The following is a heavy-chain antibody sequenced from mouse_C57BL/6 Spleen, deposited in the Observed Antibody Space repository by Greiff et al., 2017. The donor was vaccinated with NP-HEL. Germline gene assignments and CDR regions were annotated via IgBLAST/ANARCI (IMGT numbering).Heavy chain of an antibody. CDR1: EYEFPSPD. CDR3: AGHDYDYAMDY. V-gene: IGHV5-2*01. Sequence: EVKLVESGGGLVQPGESLKLSCESNEYEFPSPDMSWVRKTPGKRLELVAPINRDGGSTYYQGTMESRSTISRDNTKKTLYLQLSSLRSEDTALYYCAGHDYDYAMDYWGQGTSVTVSS. J-gene: IGHJ4*01. D-gene: IGHD2-4*01. CDR2: INRDGGST.